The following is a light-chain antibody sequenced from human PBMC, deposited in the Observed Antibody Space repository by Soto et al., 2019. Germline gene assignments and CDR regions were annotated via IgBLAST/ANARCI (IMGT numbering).Light chain of an antibody. Sequence: DIQMTQSPSSLSASVGDTVTITCRASQGLSSYLAWYQQKPGKAPKLLIYAASNLQSGVPSRFSGSGSGTDFTLTISSLQPEDFATYFCLSGHSRPFGGGTKVDIK. V-gene: IGKV1-12*02. CDR3: LSGHSRP. CDR2: AAS. J-gene: IGKJ4*01. CDR1: QGLSSY.